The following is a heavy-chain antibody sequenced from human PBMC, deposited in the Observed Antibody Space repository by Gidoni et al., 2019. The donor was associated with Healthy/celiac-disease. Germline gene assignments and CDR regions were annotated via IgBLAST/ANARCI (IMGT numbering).Heavy chain of an antibody. Sequence: EVQLVESGGGLVQPGGSLRLSCAASGFTFSSYWMSWVRQAPGKGLEWVANIKQDGSEKYYVDSVKGRFTISRDNAKNSLYLQMNSLRAEDTAVYYCARSGRDSSSVGIGFYWGQGTLVTVSS. J-gene: IGHJ4*02. D-gene: IGHD6-6*01. CDR1: GFTFSSYW. CDR3: ARSGRDSSSVGIGFY. CDR2: IKQDGSEK. V-gene: IGHV3-7*01.